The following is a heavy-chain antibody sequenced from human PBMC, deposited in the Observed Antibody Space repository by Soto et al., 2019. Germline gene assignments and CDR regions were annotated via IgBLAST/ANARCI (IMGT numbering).Heavy chain of an antibody. D-gene: IGHD5-12*01. J-gene: IGHJ5*02. CDR3: ARRHGPTTSENWFDP. Sequence: QVHLVQSGVEVKTPGASVKVSCQASGYTFFTYDISWGRQAPGQGLEWMGWISTYSGDTKYAQKFQGRVTMTTDTSTTTAYLELRSLRSDDTAVYYCARRHGPTTSENWFDPWGQGTLVTVSS. CDR1: GYTFFTYD. V-gene: IGHV1-18*01. CDR2: ISTYSGDT.